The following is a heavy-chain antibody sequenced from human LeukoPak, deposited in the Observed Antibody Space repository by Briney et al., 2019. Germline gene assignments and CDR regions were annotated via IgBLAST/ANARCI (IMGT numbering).Heavy chain of an antibody. V-gene: IGHV3-30*02. J-gene: IGHJ3*01. CDR3: ARAVRAPGTPENGFDL. D-gene: IGHD6-13*01. CDR1: GFNFSNFG. Sequence: GESLRLSCAASGFNFSNFGMHWVRQTPGKGLEWVAFIRYDGTNKHYTNSVRGRFTISRDNSMDTLYLQMNTLREEDMGFYFCARAVRAPGTPENGFDLWGQGTMVTVSS. CDR2: IRYDGTNK.